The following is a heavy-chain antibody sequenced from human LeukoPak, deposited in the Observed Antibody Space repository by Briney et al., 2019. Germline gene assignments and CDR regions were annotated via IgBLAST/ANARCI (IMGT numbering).Heavy chain of an antibody. D-gene: IGHD6-19*01. CDR3: AKYGPRIAVAGPYFDY. CDR1: GFTFSSYA. Sequence: GSLRLSCAASGFTFSSYAMSWVRQAPGKGLEWVSAISGSGGSTYYADSVKGRFTISRDNSKNTLYLQMNSLRAEDTAVYYCAKYGPRIAVAGPYFDYWGQGTLVTVSS. V-gene: IGHV3-23*01. J-gene: IGHJ4*02. CDR2: ISGSGGST.